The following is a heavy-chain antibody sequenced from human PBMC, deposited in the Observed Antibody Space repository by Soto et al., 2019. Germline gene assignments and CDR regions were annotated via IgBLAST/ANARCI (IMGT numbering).Heavy chain of an antibody. D-gene: IGHD3-10*01. CDR1: GFTFSNYA. CDR3: AKDLVYFDSGTYSTLDY. CDR2: ISGSGANT. V-gene: IGHV3-23*01. Sequence: GGSLRLSCAASGFTFSNYAMNWVRQAPGKGLQWVSGISGSGANTYYADFVKGRFTISRDNSKNTLYLQMNSLRAEDTAVYYCAKDLVYFDSGTYSTLDYWGQGTLVTVSS. J-gene: IGHJ4*02.